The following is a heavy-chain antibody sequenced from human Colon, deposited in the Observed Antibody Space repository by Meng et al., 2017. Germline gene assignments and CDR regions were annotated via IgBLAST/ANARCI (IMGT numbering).Heavy chain of an antibody. CDR3: ARERLSSGWYGGRWFDP. Sequence: QVELQEVGRVLVETSQTLSLTCAVYGGSFSGYYWGWISQARGKGLEWSGEINHSGSTNYNPSLKSRVTISVDTSKNQFSLKLSSVTAADTAVYYCARERLSSGWYGGRWFDPWGQGTLVTVSS. CDR2: INHSGST. D-gene: IGHD6-19*01. J-gene: IGHJ5*02. V-gene: IGHV4-34*09. CDR1: GGSFSGYY.